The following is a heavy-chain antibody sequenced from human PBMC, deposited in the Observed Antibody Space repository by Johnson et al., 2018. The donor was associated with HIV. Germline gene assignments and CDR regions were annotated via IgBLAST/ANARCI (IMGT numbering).Heavy chain of an antibody. CDR2: INQDGSDK. D-gene: IGHD2-8*02. J-gene: IGHJ3*02. CDR3: GRESTGAGTAFDI. V-gene: IGHV3-7*01. Sequence: MPLVESGGGLVQPGGSLRLSSAVSGFTFSNHHMTWVRQAPGKGLEWVAKINQDGSDKYYVDSVKGRFTISRDNAQNSLYLQMNSLRAEDTAVYYCGRESTGAGTAFDIWGQGTMVTVSS. CDR1: GFTFSNHH.